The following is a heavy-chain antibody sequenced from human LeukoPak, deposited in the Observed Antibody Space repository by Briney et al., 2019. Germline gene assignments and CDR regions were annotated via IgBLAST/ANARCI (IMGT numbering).Heavy chain of an antibody. J-gene: IGHJ6*02. CDR3: ARGTVVASYGMDV. D-gene: IGHD2-2*01. Sequence: SETLSLTCTVSGDSITRGGYYWSWIRQPPGKGLEWIGYIYHSGSTYYNPSLKSRVTISVDRSKNQFSLKLSSVTAADTAVYYCARGTVVASYGMDVWGQGTTVTVSS. CDR2: IYHSGST. V-gene: IGHV4-30-2*01. CDR1: GDSITRGGYY.